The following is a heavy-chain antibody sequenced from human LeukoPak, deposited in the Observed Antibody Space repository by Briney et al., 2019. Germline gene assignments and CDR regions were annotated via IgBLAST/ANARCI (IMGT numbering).Heavy chain of an antibody. D-gene: IGHD6-19*01. J-gene: IGHJ4*02. CDR3: ARDQIGSSGWYLPDY. V-gene: IGHV3-30*03. CDR1: GFIFSTYG. CDR2: VSYDGSNK. Sequence: GGSLRLSCAASGFIFSTYGMHWVRQAPGKGLEWVAVVSYDGSNKYYGDSVKGRFTISRDNSKNTLYLQMNSLRAEDTAVYYCARDQIGSSGWYLPDYWGQGTLVTVSS.